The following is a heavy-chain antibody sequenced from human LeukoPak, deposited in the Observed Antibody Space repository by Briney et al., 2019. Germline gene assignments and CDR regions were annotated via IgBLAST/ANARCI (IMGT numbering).Heavy chain of an antibody. CDR3: ARHVSGTYLNLVDN. D-gene: IGHD1-26*01. CDR2: IYHSGST. J-gene: IGHJ4*02. Sequence: SETLSLTCTVSGYSISSGYYWGWIRQPPGKGLEWIGSIYHSGSTFYNPSLKSRVTISVDTSKDQFSLKLSSVTAADTAVYYCARHVSGTYLNLVDNWGQGTLVTVSS. V-gene: IGHV4-38-2*02. CDR1: GYSISSGYY.